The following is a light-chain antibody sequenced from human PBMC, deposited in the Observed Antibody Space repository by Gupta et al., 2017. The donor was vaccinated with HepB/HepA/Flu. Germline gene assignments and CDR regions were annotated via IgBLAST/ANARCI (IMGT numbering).Light chain of an antibody. CDR3: QQRCNCRRT. J-gene: IGKJ1*01. V-gene: IGKV3-11*01. Sequence: EIVLTQSPATLSLSPGERATLSCRASQSVSSYLAWYQQKPCQAPRLLIYDASNRATGIPARFSGSASGTDFTLTISSLEPEDFAVYYGQQRCNCRRTFGQGTKVEIK. CDR2: DAS. CDR1: QSVSSY.